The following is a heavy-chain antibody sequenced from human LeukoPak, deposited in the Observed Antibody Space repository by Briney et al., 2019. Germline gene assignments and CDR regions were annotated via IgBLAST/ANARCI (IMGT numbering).Heavy chain of an antibody. CDR3: AKTIAARPLQRYYSDY. V-gene: IGHV3-23*01. D-gene: IGHD6-6*01. Sequence: PGGSLRLSCAASGFTFSSYAMSWVRQAPGKGLEWVSGISGSGGTTYYADSVKGRFTISRDNSKNTLYLQMNSLRAEDTAVYYCAKTIAARPLQRYYSDYWGQGTLVTVSS. CDR1: GFTFSSYA. J-gene: IGHJ4*02. CDR2: ISGSGGTT.